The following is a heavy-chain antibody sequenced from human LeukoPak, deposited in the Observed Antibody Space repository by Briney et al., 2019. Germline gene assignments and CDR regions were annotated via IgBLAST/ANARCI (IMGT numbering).Heavy chain of an antibody. CDR2: ISYNGGNQ. Sequence: GGSLRLSCAASGFTFSSFGMHWVRQAPGKGLEWVAVISYNGGNQYYADSVKGRFTISRDNSKNTLYLQMNSLRDEDTAVYYCARVLRGLYNLGDWGQGTLVTVSS. CDR1: GFTFSSFG. J-gene: IGHJ4*02. D-gene: IGHD3-10*01. V-gene: IGHV3-30*03. CDR3: ARVLRGLYNLGD.